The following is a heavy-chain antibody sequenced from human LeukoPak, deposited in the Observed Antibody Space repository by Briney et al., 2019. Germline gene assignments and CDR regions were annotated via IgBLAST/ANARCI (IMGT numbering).Heavy chain of an antibody. J-gene: IGHJ5*02. V-gene: IGHV3-30*04. CDR3: VRASHPGGWFDP. Sequence: PGGSLRLSCAASGFTFSSYAMHWVRQAPGKGLEWVAVISYDGSNKYYADSVKGRFTISRDNSKNTLYLQMNSLTAEDTAVYYCVRASHPGGWFDPWGQGTLVTVSS. CDR2: ISYDGSNK. CDR1: GFTFSSYA. D-gene: IGHD3-10*01.